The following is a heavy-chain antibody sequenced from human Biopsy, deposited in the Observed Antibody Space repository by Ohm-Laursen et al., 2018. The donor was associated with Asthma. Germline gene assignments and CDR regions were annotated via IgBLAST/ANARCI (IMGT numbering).Heavy chain of an antibody. Sequence: TPSLTCTVSGDSITSGGCCWNWIRQHPGKGLEWIGYIHHSGTSYFNPSLKSRVSFSRDTSKNQFPLRLSSVTAADTAMYYCARIPRRSGSYFVDYWGQGTLVTVSS. CDR1: GDSITSGGCC. CDR2: IHHSGTS. J-gene: IGHJ4*02. V-gene: IGHV4-31*03. CDR3: ARIPRRSGSYFVDY. D-gene: IGHD3-22*01.